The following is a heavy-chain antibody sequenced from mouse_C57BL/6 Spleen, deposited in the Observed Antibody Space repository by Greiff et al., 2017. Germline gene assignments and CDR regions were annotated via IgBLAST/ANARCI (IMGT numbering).Heavy chain of an antibody. CDR3: ASSRYFDV. Sequence: LMKPGASVKISCKASGYAFSSSWMNWVKQRPGKGLEWIGRIYPGDGDTNYNGKFKGKATLTADKSSSTAYMQLSSLTSEDSAVYFCASSRYFDVWGTGTTVTVSS. V-gene: IGHV1-82*01. J-gene: IGHJ1*03. CDR1: GYAFSSSW. CDR2: IYPGDGDT.